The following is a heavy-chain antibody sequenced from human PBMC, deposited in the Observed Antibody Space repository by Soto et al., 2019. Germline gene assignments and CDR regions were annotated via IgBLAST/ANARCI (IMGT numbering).Heavy chain of an antibody. V-gene: IGHV3-23*01. CDR3: AKDRHPNSGYALYFDY. D-gene: IGHD5-12*01. Sequence: EVQLLESGGGLVQPGGSLRLSCAASGFTFSSYAMSWVRQAPGKGLEWVSAISGSGGSTYYADSVKGRFTISRDNSKNTLYLQMNSLRAEDTAVYYCAKDRHPNSGYALYFDYWGQGTLVTVSS. J-gene: IGHJ4*02. CDR1: GFTFSSYA. CDR2: ISGSGGST.